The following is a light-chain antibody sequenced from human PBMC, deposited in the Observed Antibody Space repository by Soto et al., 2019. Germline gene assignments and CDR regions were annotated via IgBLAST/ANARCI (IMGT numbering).Light chain of an antibody. CDR2: ANN. CDR1: SSNIGSNT. Sequence: QSVLTQPPSASGTPGQRVTMSCSGSSSNIGSNTVTWNQQLPGTAPKLLIYANNQRPSGVPDRFSGSKSGTSASLAISGLQSEDEADYYCAAWDDSLNGWVFGGGTKLTVL. J-gene: IGLJ3*02. CDR3: AAWDDSLNGWV. V-gene: IGLV1-44*01.